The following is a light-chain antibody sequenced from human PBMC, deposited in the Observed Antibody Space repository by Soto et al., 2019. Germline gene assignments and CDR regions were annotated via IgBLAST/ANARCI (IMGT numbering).Light chain of an antibody. CDR3: QQYTHWPVWS. Sequence: IGVTQSPATLSVSPGERATLSCRASQSISSNLAWYQQKPGHAPRLLIYGPSTRATGVPARVSGSGSGTEFNLTISSLQSEDFAMYYCQQYTHWPVWSFGQGTKV. V-gene: IGKV3-15*01. CDR1: QSISSN. J-gene: IGKJ1*01. CDR2: GPS.